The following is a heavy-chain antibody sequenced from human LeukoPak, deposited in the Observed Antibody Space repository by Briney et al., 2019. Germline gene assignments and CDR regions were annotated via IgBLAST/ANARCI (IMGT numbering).Heavy chain of an antibody. CDR2: VSYEGSRR. V-gene: IGHV3-30*03. Sequence: GGSLRLSCTASGFTFRNYGMNWVRQTPDKGLEWVAGVSYEGSRRYTADSVNGRFIVSRDNSKNTLYLQMNSLRAEDTAVYYCAALPSQADYWGQGTLVTVSS. CDR3: AALPSQADY. J-gene: IGHJ4*02. CDR1: GFTFRNYG.